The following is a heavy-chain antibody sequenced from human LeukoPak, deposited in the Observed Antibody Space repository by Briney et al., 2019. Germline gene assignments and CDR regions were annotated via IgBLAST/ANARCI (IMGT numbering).Heavy chain of an antibody. Sequence: GGSLRLSCAASGFTFSSYEMNWVRQAPEKGLEWVSYISSSGSTIYYADSVKGRFTISRDNAKNSLYLQMNSLRAEDTAVYYCARDGYKGFVYWGQGTLVTVSS. CDR3: ARDGYKGFVY. V-gene: IGHV3-48*03. D-gene: IGHD5-24*01. CDR1: GFTFSSYE. CDR2: ISSSGSTI. J-gene: IGHJ4*02.